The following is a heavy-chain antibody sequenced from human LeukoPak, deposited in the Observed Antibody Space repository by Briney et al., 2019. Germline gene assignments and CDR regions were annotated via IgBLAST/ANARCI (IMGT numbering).Heavy chain of an antibody. V-gene: IGHV3-23*01. D-gene: IGHD3-22*01. CDR1: GFTFSSYG. CDR2: IRGSGGTT. J-gene: IGHJ4*02. CDR3: AREYYDSSGDYFDY. Sequence: PGGSLRLSCTASGFTFSSYGMCWVRQAPGKGLEWVSAIRGSGGTTYYADSVKGRFTISRDNSKNTLYLQMNSLRAEDTAVYYCAREYYDSSGDYFDYWSQGTLVTVSS.